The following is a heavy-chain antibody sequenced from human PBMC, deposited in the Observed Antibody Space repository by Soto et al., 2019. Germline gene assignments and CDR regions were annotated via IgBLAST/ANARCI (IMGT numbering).Heavy chain of an antibody. CDR2: IYYSGST. D-gene: IGHD3-10*01. CDR3: ARSPNYYYYGFDV. V-gene: IGHV4-61*08. Sequence: SETLSLTCTVSGGSVSSGDYFWSWLRQSPGKRLEWIAYIYYSGSTNYNPSLKSRATISVGTSKSQVSLTLTSMTAADAALYYCARSPNYYYYGFDVWGQGTAVTVSS. J-gene: IGHJ6*02. CDR1: GGSVSSGDYF.